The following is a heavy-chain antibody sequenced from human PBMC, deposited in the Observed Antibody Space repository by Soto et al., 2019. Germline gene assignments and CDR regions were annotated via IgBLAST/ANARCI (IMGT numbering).Heavy chain of an antibody. V-gene: IGHV4-4*07. J-gene: IGHJ4*02. CDR3: AKVTWSGYFTY. D-gene: IGHD3-3*01. CDR1: GGSISGDD. Sequence: QVQLQESGPRLVKPSETLSLTCTVSGGSISGDDWTWIRQPAGKGLEWIGRIYASGSTNYNPSLKSRVTLSVDTSKSQFSLKLTSVNAADTAIYYCAKVTWSGYFTYWGQGILVTVSS. CDR2: IYASGST.